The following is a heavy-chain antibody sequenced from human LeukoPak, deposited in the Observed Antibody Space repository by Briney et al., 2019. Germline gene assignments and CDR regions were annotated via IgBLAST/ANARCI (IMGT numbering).Heavy chain of an antibody. D-gene: IGHD6-25*01. CDR3: ARDSSATMYYFDY. J-gene: IGHJ4*02. V-gene: IGHV4-38-2*02. CDR1: GYSISSGYY. Sequence: SETLSLTCTVSGYSISSGYYWGWIRQPPGKGLEWIGSIYHSGSTYDNPSLKSRVTISVDTSKNQFSLNLSSVTAADTAVYYCARDSSATMYYFDYWGQGTLVTVSS. CDR2: IYHSGST.